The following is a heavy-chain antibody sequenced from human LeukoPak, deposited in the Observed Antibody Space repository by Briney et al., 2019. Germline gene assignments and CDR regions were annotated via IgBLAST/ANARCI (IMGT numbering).Heavy chain of an antibody. CDR1: GYTFTGYY. Sequence: ASVKVSCKASGYTFTGYYIHWVRQAPGQGLEWMGWINPNSGGTNYAQKFQGRVTMTRDTSISTAYMDLSRLRSDDTAVYYCARDTYYASGRLYNRIDYWGQGTLVTVSS. CDR3: ARDTYYASGRLYNRIDY. J-gene: IGHJ4*02. V-gene: IGHV1-2*02. CDR2: INPNSGGT. D-gene: IGHD3-10*01.